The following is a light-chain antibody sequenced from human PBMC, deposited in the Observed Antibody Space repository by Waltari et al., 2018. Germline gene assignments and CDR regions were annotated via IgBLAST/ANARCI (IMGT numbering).Light chain of an antibody. J-gene: IGLJ3*02. CDR2: KNN. V-gene: IGLV1-47*01. CDR1: SSNIGGNF. CDR3: AAWDDNLTGPL. Sequence: SVLTQPPSASGTPGQTVTIPCSGSSSNIGGNFVFWYQQLPGMAPQLLIYKNNQRPSGCPGRFAGSKSGTSASLAIRGLRSDDEAEYYCAAWDDNLTGPLFGGGTKVTVL.